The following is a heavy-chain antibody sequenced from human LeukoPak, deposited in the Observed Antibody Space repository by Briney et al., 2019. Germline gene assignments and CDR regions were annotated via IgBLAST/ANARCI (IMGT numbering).Heavy chain of an antibody. D-gene: IGHD3-22*01. V-gene: IGHV3-23*01. J-gene: IGHJ4*02. CDR3: AKSGREFDSSGYYFFDC. Sequence: GGSLRLSCAASGFTFSSYAMSWVRQAPGKGLERVSSIRGSVGNTHYADSVRGRFTVSRDNSKDTLYLQMNSLRAEDTAVYYCAKSGREFDSSGYYFFDCWGQGTLVTVSS. CDR2: IRGSVGNT. CDR1: GFTFSSYA.